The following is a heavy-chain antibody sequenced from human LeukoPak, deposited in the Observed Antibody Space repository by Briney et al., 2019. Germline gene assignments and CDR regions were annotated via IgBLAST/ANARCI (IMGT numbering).Heavy chain of an antibody. CDR3: AHVRLRRVSNWFDP. V-gene: IGHV3-30*03. Sequence: GGPLRLSCAASGFTFSSYGMQWVRQAPGKGLEWVAVISYDGSNKYYADSVKGRFTISRDNYKNTLYLQIISLRAADTAVYYCAHVRLRRVSNWFDPWGQGTLVTVSS. J-gene: IGHJ5*02. CDR2: ISYDGSNK. CDR1: GFTFSSYG. D-gene: IGHD3-10*02.